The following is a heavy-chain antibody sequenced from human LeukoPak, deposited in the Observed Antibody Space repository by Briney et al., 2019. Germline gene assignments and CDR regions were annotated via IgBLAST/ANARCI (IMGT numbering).Heavy chain of an antibody. CDR3: ARLELGXGAYYYYGMDV. J-gene: IGHJ6*02. CDR1: GFIFSGSW. CDR2: IKKDGSEK. Sequence: GGSLRLSCTASGFIFSGSWMAWIRQAPGKGLEWVAIIKKDGSEKYYVDSMKGRFTISRDNAKNSLFLQMNTLKAEDTAVYYCARLELGXGAYYYYGMDVWGQGTTVTVSS. D-gene: IGHD3-10*01. V-gene: IGHV3-7*01.